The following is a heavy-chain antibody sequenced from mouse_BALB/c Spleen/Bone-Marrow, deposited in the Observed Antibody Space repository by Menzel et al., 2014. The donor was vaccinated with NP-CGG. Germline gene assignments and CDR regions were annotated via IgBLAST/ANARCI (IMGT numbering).Heavy chain of an antibody. CDR3: AGTWYFDV. CDR2: ISYSGST. D-gene: IGHD4-1*01. CDR1: GYSITSDYA. J-gene: IGHJ1*01. V-gene: IGHV3-2*02. Sequence: EVQLQQSGPGLVKPSQSLSLTCTVTGYSITSDYAWNWIRQFPGNKLEWMGYISYSGSTSYNPSLKSRISITLDTSKNQFFLQLNSVTTEDTATYYCAGTWYFDVWGAGTTVTVSS.